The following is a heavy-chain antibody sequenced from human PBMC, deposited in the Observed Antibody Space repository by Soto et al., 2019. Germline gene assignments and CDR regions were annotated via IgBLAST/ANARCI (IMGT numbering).Heavy chain of an antibody. D-gene: IGHD2-2*01. Sequence: GGSLRLSCAASGFTFSSYWMSWVRQAPGKGLEWVANIKQDGSEKYYADSVKGRFTISRDNAKNSLYLQMNSLRAEDTAVYYCARDPYCSSTSCYSPPFDYWGQGTLVTVSS. CDR1: GFTFSSYW. V-gene: IGHV3-7*01. CDR2: IKQDGSEK. CDR3: ARDPYCSSTSCYSPPFDY. J-gene: IGHJ4*02.